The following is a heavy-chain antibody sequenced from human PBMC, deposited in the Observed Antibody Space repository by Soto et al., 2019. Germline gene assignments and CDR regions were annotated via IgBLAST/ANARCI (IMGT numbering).Heavy chain of an antibody. J-gene: IGHJ4*01. V-gene: IGHV4-59*08. CDR1: GGSISSYY. CDR3: AGAYRAFFYF. CDR2: IYYSGST. D-gene: IGHD1-26*01. Sequence: SETLSLTCTGSGGSISSYYWSWIRQPPGKGLEWIGYIYYSGSTNYNPSLKSRVTISVDTSKNQFSLKLRSVTAADTAVYYCAGAYRAFFYFRARGSLVPGSA.